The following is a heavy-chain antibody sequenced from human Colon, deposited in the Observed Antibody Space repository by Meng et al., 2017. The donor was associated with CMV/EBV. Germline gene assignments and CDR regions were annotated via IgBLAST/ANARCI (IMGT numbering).Heavy chain of an antibody. D-gene: IGHD2-15*01. CDR3: VRSKDIVIVEAAQAVFDI. V-gene: IGHV4-59*02. J-gene: IGHJ3*02. CDR2: IYYIGDT. CDR1: GGSVSNYF. Sequence: GSLRLSCSVSGGSVSNYFWSWIRQSPGRGLEWIGYIYYIGDTTYNPSLKSRVTMSIDTSKNQFSLKLTSVTAADTAVYYCVRSKDIVIVEAAQAVFDIWGQGTMVPSPQ.